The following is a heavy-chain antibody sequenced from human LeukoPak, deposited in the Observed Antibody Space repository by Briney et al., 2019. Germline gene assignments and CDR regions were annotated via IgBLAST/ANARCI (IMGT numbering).Heavy chain of an antibody. CDR2: VHRSGDT. Sequence: SESLSLTCSVSGGSISSYYWSWIRQPAGKGLEWIGRVHRSGDTNYNPSLKSRLTMSVETSKNQISLRLRSVSAADTAVYYCARDDFEYSVHYGMGVWGQGTTVTVSS. J-gene: IGHJ6*02. CDR3: ARDDFEYSVHYGMGV. D-gene: IGHD3-9*01. V-gene: IGHV4-4*07. CDR1: GGSISSYY.